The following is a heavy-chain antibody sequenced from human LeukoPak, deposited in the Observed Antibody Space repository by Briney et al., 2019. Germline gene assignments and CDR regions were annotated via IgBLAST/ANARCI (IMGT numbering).Heavy chain of an antibody. CDR3: ARGGIITSYAFEI. V-gene: IGHV3-21*01. CDR1: GFSFSTYA. CDR2: ISTTSSYI. Sequence: GGSLRLSCAASGFSFSTYAISWVRQAPGKGLEWVSCISTTSSYIFYADSVRGRFTISRDNAKNSLYLQMDSLRAEDTAVYYCARGGIITSYAFEIWGQGTMVTVSS. J-gene: IGHJ3*02. D-gene: IGHD1-26*01.